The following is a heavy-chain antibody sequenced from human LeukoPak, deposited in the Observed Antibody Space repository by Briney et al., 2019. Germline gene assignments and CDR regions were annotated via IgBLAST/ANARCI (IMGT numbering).Heavy chain of an antibody. J-gene: IGHJ6*03. CDR2: IYYSGST. CDR1: GGSISSHY. V-gene: IGHV4-59*11. CDR3: ARARSSSSRGYYYYYMDV. Sequence: SETLSLTCTVSGGSISSHYWSWIRQPPGEGLEWIGYIYYSGSTNYNPSLKSRVTISVDTSKNQFSLKLSSVTAADTAVYYCARARSSSSRGYYYYYMDVWGKGTTVTVSS. D-gene: IGHD6-6*01.